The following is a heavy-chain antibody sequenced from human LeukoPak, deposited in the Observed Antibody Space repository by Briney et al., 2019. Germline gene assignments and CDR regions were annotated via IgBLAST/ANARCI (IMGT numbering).Heavy chain of an antibody. J-gene: IGHJ4*02. Sequence: GGSLRLSCAASEFIFSAYGMHWVRQAPGKGLEWVAFIRFDGGEENYADSVKGRFTISRDNTKNTLYLQMNSLRTEDTAVYYCAKDQSAQYSGSYLGDYWGQGTLVTVSS. CDR1: EFIFSAYG. V-gene: IGHV3-30*02. CDR3: AKDQSAQYSGSYLGDY. D-gene: IGHD1-26*01. CDR2: IRFDGGEE.